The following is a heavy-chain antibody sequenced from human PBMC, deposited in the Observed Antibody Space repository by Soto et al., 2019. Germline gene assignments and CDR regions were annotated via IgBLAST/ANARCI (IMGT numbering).Heavy chain of an antibody. CDR2: IYHSGST. D-gene: IGHD3-10*01. V-gene: IGHV4-4*02. Sequence: PSETLSLTCTVSGGSISSSNWWSWVRQPPGKGLEWIGEIYHSGSTNYNPSLKSRVTISVDTSKNQFSLKLSFVTAADTAVYYCARFLANYYGSGSYYNVVGWYYGMDVWGQGTTVTVSS. CDR1: GGSISSSNW. CDR3: ARFLANYYGSGSYYNVVGWYYGMDV. J-gene: IGHJ6*02.